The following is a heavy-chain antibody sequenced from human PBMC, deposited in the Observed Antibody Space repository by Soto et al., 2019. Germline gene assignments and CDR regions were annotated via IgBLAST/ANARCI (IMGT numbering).Heavy chain of an antibody. D-gene: IGHD3-16*02. V-gene: IGHV6-1*01. CDR3: ARDSVKNHGRYDYVWGSYSYTEPGDAFDI. Sequence: SQTLSLTCAISGDSVSSNSAAWNWIRQSPSRGLEWLGRTYYRSKWYNDYAVSVKSRITINPDTSENQFSLQLNSVTPEDTAVYYCARDSVKNHGRYDYVWGSYSYTEPGDAFDIWGQGKMVTVSS. CDR1: GDSVSSNSAA. CDR2: TYYRSKWYN. J-gene: IGHJ3*02.